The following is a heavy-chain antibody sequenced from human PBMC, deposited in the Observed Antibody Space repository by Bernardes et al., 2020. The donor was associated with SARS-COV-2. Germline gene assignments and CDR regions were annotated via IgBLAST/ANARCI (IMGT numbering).Heavy chain of an antibody. V-gene: IGHV1-2*02. CDR1: GYTFTTYH. Sequence: ASVKVSCKTSGYTFTTYHIHWVRLTPGQGLEWMGWINPNSGGTNYAQRFQGRVTMTRDTSINTAYMELSRLTSEDTAVYYCGSVTWGERDDCAVWGQGTMGTVSS. CDR2: INPNSGGT. D-gene: IGHD1-26*01. J-gene: IGHJ3*01. CDR3: GSVTWGERDDCAV.